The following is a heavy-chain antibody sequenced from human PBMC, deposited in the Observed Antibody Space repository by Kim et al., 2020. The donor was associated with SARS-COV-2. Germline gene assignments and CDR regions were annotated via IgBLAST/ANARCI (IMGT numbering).Heavy chain of an antibody. V-gene: IGHV3-11*05. D-gene: IGHD3-3*01. Sequence: GGSLRLSCAASGFTFSDYYMSWIRQAPGKGLEWVSYISSSSSYTNYADSVKGRFTISRDNAKNSLYLQMNSLRAEDTAVYYCARDSRVTIFGVVSYYGMDVWGQGTTVTVSS. CDR3: ARDSRVTIFGVVSYYGMDV. CDR1: GFTFSDYY. J-gene: IGHJ6*02. CDR2: ISSSSSYT.